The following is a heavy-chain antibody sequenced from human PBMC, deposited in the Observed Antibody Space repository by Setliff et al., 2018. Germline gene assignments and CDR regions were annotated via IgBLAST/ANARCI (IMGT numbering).Heavy chain of an antibody. D-gene: IGHD6-13*01. Sequence: SETLSLTCTVSGGSISSGSYYWSWIRQPAGKGLEWIGRIYTSGSTNYNPSLNSRVTISLDTSKNQFSLKLSSVTAADTAVYYCARHASSGLQTFDFWGQGALVTVSS. CDR2: IYTSGST. CDR3: ARHASSGLQTFDF. CDR1: GGSISSGSYY. J-gene: IGHJ4*02. V-gene: IGHV4-61*02.